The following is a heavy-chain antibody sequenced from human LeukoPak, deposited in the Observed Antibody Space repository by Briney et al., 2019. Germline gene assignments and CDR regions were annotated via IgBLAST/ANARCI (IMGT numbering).Heavy chain of an antibody. D-gene: IGHD6-6*01. J-gene: IGHJ6*03. Sequence: GGSLRLSCAASGFIFSSFSMNWVRQAPGKGLEWISYISSSSRTIYYADSVKGRFTISRDNAKNSLYLQMNSLRAEDTAVYYCARSPRSIAGFYYYYYMDVWGKGTTVTISS. CDR1: GFIFSSFS. CDR3: ARSPRSIAGFYYYYYMDV. CDR2: ISSSSRTI. V-gene: IGHV3-48*04.